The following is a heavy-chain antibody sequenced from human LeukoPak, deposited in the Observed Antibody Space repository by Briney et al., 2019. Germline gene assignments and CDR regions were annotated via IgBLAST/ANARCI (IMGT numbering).Heavy chain of an antibody. Sequence: SQTLSHTCTVPGGSLSSGSYYWSWIRQHAGEGLEWIGRIYTSGSTNYNPSLKSRVTISVDTSKNQFSLKLSSVTAADTAVYYCARDDDSSGYNFYAFDIWGQGTMVTVSS. J-gene: IGHJ3*02. D-gene: IGHD3-22*01. CDR2: IYTSGST. CDR3: ARDDDSSGYNFYAFDI. CDR1: GGSLSSGSYY. V-gene: IGHV4-61*02.